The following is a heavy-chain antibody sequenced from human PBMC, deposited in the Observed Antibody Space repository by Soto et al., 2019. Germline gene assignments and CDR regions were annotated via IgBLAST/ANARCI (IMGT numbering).Heavy chain of an antibody. D-gene: IGHD2-2*01. J-gene: IGHJ5*02. CDR1: GYTLTRYC. CDR3: ARDIVAAPSARGWFAP. CDR2: INPNSGAT. V-gene: IGHV1-46*01. Sequence: ASVKVSCKASGYTLTRYCIHWVRQAPGQGLEWMGIINPNSGATSYAQKFQDRVTMTRDTSTSTVYMELSSLRSEDTAVYYCARDIVAAPSARGWFAPWGQGTLVTVSS.